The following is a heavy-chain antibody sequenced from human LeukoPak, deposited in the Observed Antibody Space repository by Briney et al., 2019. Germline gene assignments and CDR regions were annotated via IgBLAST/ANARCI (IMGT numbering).Heavy chain of an antibody. CDR2: INPSGGST. J-gene: IGHJ5*02. Sequence: GASVTVSCKASGYTFTSYYMHWVRQAPGQGLEWMGIINPSGGSTSYAQKFQGRVTMTRDTSTSTVYMELSSLRSEDTAVYYCARNTRTSCDVCLDDWFDPWGQGTLVTVSS. V-gene: IGHV1-46*01. CDR3: ARNTRTSCDVCLDDWFDP. D-gene: IGHD2-2*01. CDR1: GYTFTSYY.